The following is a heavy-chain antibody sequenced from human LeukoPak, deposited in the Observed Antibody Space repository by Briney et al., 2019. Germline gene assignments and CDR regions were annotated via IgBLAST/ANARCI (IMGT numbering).Heavy chain of an antibody. V-gene: IGHV4-59*01. CDR1: GGSFSGYY. CDR3: ARSSGWYILVFDY. Sequence: PSETLSLTCAVYGGSFSGYYWSWIRQPPGKGLEWIGYIYYSGSTNYNPSLKSRVTISVDTSKNQFSLKLSSVTAADTAVYYCARSSGWYILVFDYWGQGTLVTVSS. CDR2: IYYSGST. D-gene: IGHD6-19*01. J-gene: IGHJ4*02.